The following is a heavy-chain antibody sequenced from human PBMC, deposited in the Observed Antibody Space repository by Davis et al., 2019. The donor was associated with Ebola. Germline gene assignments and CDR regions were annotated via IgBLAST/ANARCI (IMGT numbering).Heavy chain of an antibody. CDR3: ATDPSGYGMDV. Sequence: ASVKVSCKASGYTFTSYDINWVRQATGQGLEWMGWMNPNSGNTGYAQKFQGRVTITADESTSTAYMELSSLRSEDTAVYYCATDPSGYGMDVWGQGTTVTVSS. J-gene: IGHJ6*02. D-gene: IGHD3-10*01. CDR2: MNPNSGNT. V-gene: IGHV1-8*01. CDR1: GYTFTSYD.